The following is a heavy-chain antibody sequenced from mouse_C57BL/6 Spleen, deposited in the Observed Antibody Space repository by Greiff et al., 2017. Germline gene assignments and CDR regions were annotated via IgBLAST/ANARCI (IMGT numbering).Heavy chain of an antibody. J-gene: IGHJ1*03. D-gene: IGHD1-1*01. CDR2: IDPETGGT. CDR1: GYTFTDYE. Sequence: VQLQQSGAELVRPGASVTLSCKASGYTFTDYEMHWVKQTPVHGLEWIGAIDPETGGTAYNQKFKGKAILTADKSSSTAYMELRSLTSEDSAVYYCTREDGSHWYFDVWGTGTTVTVSS. CDR3: TREDGSHWYFDV. V-gene: IGHV1-15*01.